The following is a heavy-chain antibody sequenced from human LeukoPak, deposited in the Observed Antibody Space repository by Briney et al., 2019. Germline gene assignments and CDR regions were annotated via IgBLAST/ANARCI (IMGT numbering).Heavy chain of an antibody. D-gene: IGHD6-13*01. CDR3: ARDLVTYSSSPIGY. Sequence: GASVKVSCKASGYTFTGYYMHWVRQAPGQGLEWMGWINPNSGGTNYAQKFQGRVTMTRDTSISTAYMELSRLRSDDTAVYYCARDLVTYSSSPIGYWGQGTLVTVSS. CDR2: INPNSGGT. CDR1: GYTFTGYY. V-gene: IGHV1-2*02. J-gene: IGHJ4*02.